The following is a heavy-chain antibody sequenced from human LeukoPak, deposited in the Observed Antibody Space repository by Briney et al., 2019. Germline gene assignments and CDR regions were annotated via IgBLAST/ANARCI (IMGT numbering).Heavy chain of an antibody. Sequence: SETLSLTCAVYGGSFSGYYWSWIRQPPGKGLGWIWEINHSGSTNYNPSLKSRVTISVDTSKNQFSLKLSSVTAADAAVYYCARGGGYSGYDLRGYYGSTTDYWGQGTLVTVPS. CDR3: ARGGGYSGYDLRGYYGSTTDY. CDR1: GGSFSGYY. D-gene: IGHD5-12*01. J-gene: IGHJ4*02. V-gene: IGHV4-34*01. CDR2: INHSGST.